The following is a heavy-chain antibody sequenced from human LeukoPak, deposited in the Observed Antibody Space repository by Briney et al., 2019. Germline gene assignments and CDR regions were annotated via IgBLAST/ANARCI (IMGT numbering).Heavy chain of an antibody. CDR1: GFTFSSYW. V-gene: IGHV3-7*05. CDR2: IKEDGSSK. D-gene: IGHD3-10*01. J-gene: IGHJ4*02. CDR3: AILSGDYFGSGSPLGY. Sequence: PGRSLRHSCAASGFTFSSYWMNWVRQAPGKGLEWVANIKEDGSSKYYVDSVKGQFAISRDNAKNSLYLQMNSLRAEDTAVYYCAILSGDYFGSGSPLGYWGPGTLVTVSS.